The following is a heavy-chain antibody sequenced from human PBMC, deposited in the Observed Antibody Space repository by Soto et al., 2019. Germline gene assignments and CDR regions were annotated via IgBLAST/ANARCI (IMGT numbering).Heavy chain of an antibody. CDR2: MYYGVNT. Sequence: PSETLSLTCIVSGGSISSSSYSWAWIRQPPGKGLEWIGTMYYGVNTYYNPSLESRVTISVDTSKNQFSLKLSSVTAADTAVYYCASQHYYDSKGTKFDYWGQGTLVTVSS. J-gene: IGHJ4*02. V-gene: IGHV4-39*01. D-gene: IGHD3-22*01. CDR3: ASQHYYDSKGTKFDY. CDR1: GGSISSSSYS.